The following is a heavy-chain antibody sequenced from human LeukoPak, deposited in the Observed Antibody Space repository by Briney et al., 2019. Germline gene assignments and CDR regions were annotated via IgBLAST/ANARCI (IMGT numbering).Heavy chain of an antibody. D-gene: IGHD3-16*01. CDR3: AAGELYLIFDY. Sequence: RGSLRLSCAVSGFTFSTYGMSWVRQAPGKGLEWVAVISYDGVNKYYADSVKGRFSVSRDNSKNTLYLQMNSLTSEDTAVYYCAAGELYLIFDYGGQGTLVTVSS. CDR2: ISYDGVNK. V-gene: IGHV3-30*03. CDR1: GFTFSTYG. J-gene: IGHJ4*02.